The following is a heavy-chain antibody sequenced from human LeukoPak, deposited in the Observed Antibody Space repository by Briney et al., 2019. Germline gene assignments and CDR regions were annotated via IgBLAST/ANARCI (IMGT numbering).Heavy chain of an antibody. J-gene: IGHJ5*02. D-gene: IGHD5-18*01. Sequence: SETLSLTCTVSGGSISSSSSYWGWIRQPPGKGLEWIGSIYYSGSTYYNPSLKSRVTISVDTSKNQFSLKLSSVTAADTAVYYCARHEILVTFFDPGGQGTLVTVSS. CDR1: GGSISSSSSY. CDR2: IYYSGST. CDR3: ARHEILVTFFDP. V-gene: IGHV4-39*01.